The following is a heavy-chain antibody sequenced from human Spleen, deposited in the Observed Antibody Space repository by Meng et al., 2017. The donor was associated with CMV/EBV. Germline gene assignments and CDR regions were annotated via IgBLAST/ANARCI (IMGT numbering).Heavy chain of an antibody. V-gene: IGHV3-11*01. CDR2: MNGGGSVK. D-gene: IGHD3-22*01. CDR3: ARDGANYYESSGL. J-gene: IGHJ3*01. CDR1: GFTFRDYY. Sequence: GESLKISCAASGFTFRDYYMTWIRQAPGKGLEWVANMNGGGSVKNYADSVKGRFIISRDNAKNSVYLQMNSLKVEDTAMYYCARDGANYYESSGLWGQGTMVTVSS.